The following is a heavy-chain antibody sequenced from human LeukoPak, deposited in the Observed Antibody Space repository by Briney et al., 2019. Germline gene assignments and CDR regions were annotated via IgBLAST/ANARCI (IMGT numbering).Heavy chain of an antibody. Sequence: GGSLRLSCAASGFTFSSYWMSWVRQAPGKGLEWVANIKQDGSEKYYVDSVKGRFTISRDNAKNSLYLQMNSLRAEDTAVYYCARVSGDFYSNYYYYYGMDVWGQGTAVTVSS. CDR3: ARVSGDFYSNYYYYYGMDV. D-gene: IGHD4-11*01. J-gene: IGHJ6*02. CDR1: GFTFSSYW. CDR2: IKQDGSEK. V-gene: IGHV3-7*01.